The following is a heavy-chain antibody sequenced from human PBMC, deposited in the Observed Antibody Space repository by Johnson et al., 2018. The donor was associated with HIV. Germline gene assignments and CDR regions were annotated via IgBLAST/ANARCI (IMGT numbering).Heavy chain of an antibody. CDR3: ARSVNAGRPFDI. D-gene: IGHD2-8*01. V-gene: IGHV3-11*04. Sequence: QVQLVESGGGWVKPGGSLSLSCAASGFTFSDSYMNWILQAPGKGLEWVSYISGSDGAIWYADSVKGRFTVSRDNAKNSFYLQMNSLRAEDTAVYYCARSVNAGRPFDIWGQGTLVTVSS. CDR2: ISGSDGAI. J-gene: IGHJ3*02. CDR1: GFTFSDSY.